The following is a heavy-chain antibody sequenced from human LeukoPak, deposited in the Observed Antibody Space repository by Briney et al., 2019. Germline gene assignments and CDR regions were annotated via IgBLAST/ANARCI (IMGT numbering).Heavy chain of an antibody. V-gene: IGHV3-74*01. D-gene: IGHD1-26*01. CDR2: INSDGSTT. J-gene: IGHJ4*02. CDR1: GFTFSSYW. CDR3: VGGSYYFDS. Sequence: PGGSLRLSCAASGFTFSSYWMHWVRQAPGKGLVWVSRINSDGSTTSYADSVKGRITISRDNAKNTLYLQMNSLRAEDTAVYYCVGGSYYFDSWGQGTLVTVSS.